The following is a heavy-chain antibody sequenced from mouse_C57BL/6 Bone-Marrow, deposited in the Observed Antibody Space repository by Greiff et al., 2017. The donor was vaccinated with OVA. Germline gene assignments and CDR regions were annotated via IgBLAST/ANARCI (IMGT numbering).Heavy chain of an antibody. D-gene: IGHD1-1*01. CDR3: ARIYYYGSSYDY. J-gene: IGHJ2*01. Sequence: QVQLQQPGAELVKPGASVKLSCKASGYTFTSYWMHWVKQRPGQGLEWIGMIHPNSGSTNYNEKFNSKATLTVDKSSSTAYMQLSSLTSEDSAVYYCARIYYYGSSYDYWGQGTTLTVSS. V-gene: IGHV1-64*01. CDR2: IHPNSGST. CDR1: GYTFTSYW.